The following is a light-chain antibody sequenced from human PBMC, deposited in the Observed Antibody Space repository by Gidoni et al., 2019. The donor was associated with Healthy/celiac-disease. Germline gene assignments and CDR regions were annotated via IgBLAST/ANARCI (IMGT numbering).Light chain of an antibody. Sequence: DIQMTQSPSSLSASVGDRVTITCRASQSISSYLNWYQQKPGKAPKLLIYAASSLQSGVPSRFSGSGSGTDFTLIISSLQPEDFATYYCQQSYSTPRTFGQGTKVKSN. V-gene: IGKV1-39*01. CDR2: AAS. CDR1: QSISSY. CDR3: QQSYSTPRT. J-gene: IGKJ1*01.